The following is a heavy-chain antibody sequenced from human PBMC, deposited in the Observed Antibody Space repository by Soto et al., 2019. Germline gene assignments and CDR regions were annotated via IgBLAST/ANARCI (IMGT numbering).Heavy chain of an antibody. CDR1: GFTVSSNY. J-gene: IGHJ5*02. CDR2: IYSGGST. CDR3: AQTTVTTWDNWFDP. V-gene: IGHV3-53*01. D-gene: IGHD4-17*01. Sequence: EVQLVESGGGLIQPGGSLRLSCAASGFTVSSNYMSWVRQAPGKGLEWVSVIYSGGSTYYADSVKGRFTISRDNSKNTLYLQMNSLRAEDTAVYYCAQTTVTTWDNWFDPWGQGTLVTVSS.